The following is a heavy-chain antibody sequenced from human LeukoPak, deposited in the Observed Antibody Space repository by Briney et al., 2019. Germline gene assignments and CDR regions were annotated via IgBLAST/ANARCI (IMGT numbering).Heavy chain of an antibody. Sequence: PGGSLRLSCAASGFTFSSYAMSWVRQVPGKGLEWVSAISGSGGSTYYADSVKGRFTISRDNSKNTLYLQMNSLRAEDTAVYYCAKVRPDREQQLVFDYWGQGTLVTVSS. D-gene: IGHD6-13*01. J-gene: IGHJ4*02. V-gene: IGHV3-23*01. CDR2: ISGSGGST. CDR1: GFTFSSYA. CDR3: AKVRPDREQQLVFDY.